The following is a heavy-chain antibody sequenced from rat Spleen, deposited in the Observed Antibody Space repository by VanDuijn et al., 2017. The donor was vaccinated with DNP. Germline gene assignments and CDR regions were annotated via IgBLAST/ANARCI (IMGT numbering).Heavy chain of an antibody. D-gene: IGHD1-4*01. J-gene: IGHJ2*01. CDR2: IIYDGSNT. V-gene: IGHV5-17*01. Sequence: EVQLVESGGGLVQPGRSLKLSCAASGFTFSDYAMAWVRQSLKKGLEWVAVIIYDGSNTHYRDSVKGRFTISRENAESTLYLQMDSLRSEDTATYYWAGRPPPTRGPFDYWGQGVTVTVSS. CDR3: AGRPPPTRGPFDY. CDR1: GFTFSDYA.